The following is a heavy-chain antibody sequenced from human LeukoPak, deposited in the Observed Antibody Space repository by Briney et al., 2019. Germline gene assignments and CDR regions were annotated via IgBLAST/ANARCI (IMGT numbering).Heavy chain of an antibody. V-gene: IGHV4-59*08. CDR1: GGSISSYY. CDR2: IYYSGST. J-gene: IGHJ2*01. CDR3: ARHYWYFDL. Sequence: SETLSLTCTVSGGSISSYYWSWIRQPPGKGLEWIGYIYYSGSTNYNASLTNRVTISVDTSKNQFSLKLSSVAAADTAVYYCARHYWYFDLWGRGTLVTVSS.